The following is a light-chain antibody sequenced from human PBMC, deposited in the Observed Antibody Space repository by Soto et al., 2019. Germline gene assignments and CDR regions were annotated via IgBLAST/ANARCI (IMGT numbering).Light chain of an antibody. CDR1: QSISSW. CDR3: QQYNSYPWT. CDR2: KAS. V-gene: IGKV1-5*03. Sequence: DIQMTLSPSTLSASVGDRVTITCRASQSISSWLAWYQQKPGKAPKLLIYKASSLESGVPSRFSGSGSGTEFTLTISSLQPDDFATYYCQQYNSYPWTFGQGTKLEIK. J-gene: IGKJ2*02.